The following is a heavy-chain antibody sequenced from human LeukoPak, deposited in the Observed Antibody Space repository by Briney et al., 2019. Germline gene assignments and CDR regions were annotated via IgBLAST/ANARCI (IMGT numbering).Heavy chain of an antibody. V-gene: IGHV3-48*02. CDR1: GFTFSGYS. CDR2: ISSSSSTI. D-gene: IGHD5-24*01. J-gene: IGHJ4*02. CDR3: ARVRWLQSTDYY. Sequence: GRSLRLSCAASGFTFSGYSMNWVSQAPGKGLEWVSYISSSSSTIYYADSVKGRFTISRDNAKNSLYLQMNSLRDEDTAVYYCARVRWLQSTDYYWGQGTLVTVSS.